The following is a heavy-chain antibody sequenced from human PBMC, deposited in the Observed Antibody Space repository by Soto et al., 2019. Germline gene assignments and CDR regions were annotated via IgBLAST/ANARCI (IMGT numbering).Heavy chain of an antibody. D-gene: IGHD6-13*01. Sequence: SETLSLTCAVSGYSISSGYYWGWLRQPPGKGLEWIGSIYHGGSTYYNPSLNSRVTLSVDMTNNHVSLILNSVTAADTAVYYCARDNGIAGSFDPWGQGTLVTVSS. V-gene: IGHV4-38-2*02. J-gene: IGHJ5*02. CDR3: ARDNGIAGSFDP. CDR2: IYHGGST. CDR1: GYSISSGYY.